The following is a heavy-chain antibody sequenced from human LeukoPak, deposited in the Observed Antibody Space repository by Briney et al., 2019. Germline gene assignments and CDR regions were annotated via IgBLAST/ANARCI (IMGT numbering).Heavy chain of an antibody. CDR2: IYPGDSDT. D-gene: IGHD6-19*01. CDR1: GYSLTSYW. J-gene: IGHJ4*02. V-gene: IGHV5-51*01. Sequence: HGESLKISCKGSGYSLTSYWIGWVRQMPGKGLEWMGIIYPGDSDTRYSPSFQGQVTVSAVKSISTAYLQWSSLKASDTAMYYCARRDSSGWYYFDYWGQGTLVTVSS. CDR3: ARRDSSGWYYFDY.